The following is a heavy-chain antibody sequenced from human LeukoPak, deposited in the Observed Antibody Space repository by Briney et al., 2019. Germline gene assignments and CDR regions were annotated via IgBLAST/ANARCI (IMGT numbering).Heavy chain of an antibody. CDR3: AGIAAADLPDY. J-gene: IGHJ4*02. D-gene: IGHD6-13*01. V-gene: IGHV1-2*02. Sequence: ASVKVSCKASGYTFTVYYMHWVLQAPGQGLEWMGWINPNSGGTNYAQKFQCRVTMTRDTSISTAYMELSRLRSDDTAVYYCAGIAAADLPDYWGQGTLVTVSS. CDR2: INPNSGGT. CDR1: GYTFTVYY.